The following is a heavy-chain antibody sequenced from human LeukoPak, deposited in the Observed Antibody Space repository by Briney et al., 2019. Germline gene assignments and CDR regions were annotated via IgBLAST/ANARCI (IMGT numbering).Heavy chain of an antibody. J-gene: IGHJ5*02. CDR3: ARGRSIWSGYYGSGGQLRFDP. V-gene: IGHV4-34*01. Sequence: SETLSLTCAVYGGSSSGYYWSWIRQPPGKGLEWIGEINHSGSTNYNPSLKSRVTISVDTSKNQFSLKLSSVTAADTAVYYCARGRSIWSGYYGSGGQLRFDPWGQGTLVTVSS. D-gene: IGHD3-3*01. CDR1: GGSSSGYY. CDR2: INHSGST.